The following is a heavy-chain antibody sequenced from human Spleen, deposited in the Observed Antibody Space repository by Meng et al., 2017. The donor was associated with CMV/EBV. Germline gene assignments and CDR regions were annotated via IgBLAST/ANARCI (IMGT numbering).Heavy chain of an antibody. CDR1: GYNFTDYY. V-gene: IGHV1-2*02. CDR3: ARYTSGSTHAFDI. CDR2: INPDSGGT. D-gene: IGHD5-12*01. J-gene: IGHJ3*02. Sequence: ASVKVSCKASGYNFTDYYMHWVRQAPGQGPEWMGWINPDSGGTNYAQNFQGRVTMTRDTSISTVSMELSGLRSDDSAVYYCARYTSGSTHAFDIWGQGTVVTVSS.